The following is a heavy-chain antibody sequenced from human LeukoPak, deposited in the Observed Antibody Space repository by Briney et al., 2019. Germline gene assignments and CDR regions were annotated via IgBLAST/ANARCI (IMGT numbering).Heavy chain of an antibody. CDR2: IRYDGSNK. CDR3: AKEIWPTVTTPGWTYFDY. Sequence: GGSLRLSCAASAFTFSRYGMHWVRQAPGKGLEWVAFIRYDGSNKYYADSVKGRFTISRDNSKNTLYLRMNSLRAEDTAVYYCAKEIWPTVTTPGWTYFDYWGQGALVTVSS. J-gene: IGHJ4*02. CDR1: AFTFSRYG. D-gene: IGHD4-17*01. V-gene: IGHV3-30*02.